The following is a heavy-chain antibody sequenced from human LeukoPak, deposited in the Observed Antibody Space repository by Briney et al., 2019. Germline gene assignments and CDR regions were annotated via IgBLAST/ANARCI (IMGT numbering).Heavy chain of an antibody. CDR2: ISYDGSNK. V-gene: IGHV3-30*18. CDR1: GFTFSSYG. CDR3: AKVGSNSSYGMDD. Sequence: GGSLRLSCAASGFTFSSYGMHWVRQAPGRGLEWVAVISYDGSNKYYADSVKGRFTISRDNSKNTLYLQMNSLRAEDTAVYYCAKVGSNSSYGMDDWGQGTTVTVSS. D-gene: IGHD3-10*01. J-gene: IGHJ6*02.